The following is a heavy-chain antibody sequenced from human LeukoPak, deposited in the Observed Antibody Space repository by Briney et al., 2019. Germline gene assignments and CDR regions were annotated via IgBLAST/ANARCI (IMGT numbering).Heavy chain of an antibody. J-gene: IGHJ3*01. CDR1: GCNSGDYW. CDR3: ARDPTYHDSSGHYYDALDL. D-gene: IGHD3-22*01. Sequence: GGFLRLSCAASGCNSGDYWKTWVRKAPGKGLEWVANISEDGNQKYYVDSVKGRFTISRDNAKNSLHLEMNTLRVEDTAVYYCARDPTYHDSSGHYYDALDLWGQGTLVTVSS. CDR2: ISEDGNQK. V-gene: IGHV3-7*03.